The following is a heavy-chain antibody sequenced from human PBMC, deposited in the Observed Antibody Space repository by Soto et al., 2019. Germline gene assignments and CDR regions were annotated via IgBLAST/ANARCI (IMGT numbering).Heavy chain of an antibody. J-gene: IGHJ5*02. Sequence: ASVKVSCKASGYIFTNNDVSWLRQATGQGLEWMGWMNPGSGDTGYAQKFQGRVTMTRNISIATAYMELSSLRAEDTAIYYCARMASFGSLNWFDPWGQGTLVTVSS. CDR3: ARMASFGSLNWFDP. D-gene: IGHD5-18*01. CDR1: GYIFTNND. V-gene: IGHV1-8*01. CDR2: MNPGSGDT.